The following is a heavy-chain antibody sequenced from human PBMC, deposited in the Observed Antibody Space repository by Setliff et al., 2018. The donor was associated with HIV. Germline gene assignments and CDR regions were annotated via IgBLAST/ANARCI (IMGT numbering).Heavy chain of an antibody. D-gene: IGHD3-10*01. CDR3: ARDRRGYYYGSGSCYMDV. J-gene: IGHJ6*03. CDR1: GGSIGGYY. CDR2: IYTSGIT. V-gene: IGHV4-4*08. Sequence: PSETMSLTCTVSGGSIGGYYWSWIRQPPGKGLEWIGYIYTSGITDYNPSLKSRVTISGDTSKNQFSLKLSSVTAADTAVYYCARDRRGYYYGSGSCYMDVWGTGTTVTVSS.